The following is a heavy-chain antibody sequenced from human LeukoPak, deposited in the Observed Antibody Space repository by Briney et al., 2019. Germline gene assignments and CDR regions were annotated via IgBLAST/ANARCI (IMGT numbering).Heavy chain of an antibody. CDR2: IGISSGNI. CDR1: GFPFSDYS. D-gene: IGHD1-1*01. V-gene: IGHV3-48*04. J-gene: IGHJ4*02. Sequence: GGSLRLSCAASGFPFSDYSMNWVRQAPGQGLEWISYIGISSGNIKYADSVKGRFTISADNAKNSLYLQMNSLRVEDTAVYYCARDHNYAFDNWGQGTLVSVSS. CDR3: ARDHNYAFDN.